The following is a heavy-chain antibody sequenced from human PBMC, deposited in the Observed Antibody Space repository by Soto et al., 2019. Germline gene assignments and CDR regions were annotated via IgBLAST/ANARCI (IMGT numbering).Heavy chain of an antibody. V-gene: IGHV3-13*01. CDR1: GFTFSSYD. CDR2: IGTAGDT. CDR3: ARSPPGYDFWSGYLDY. Sequence: EVQLVESGGGLVQPGGSLRLSCAASGFTFSSYDMHWVRQATGKGLEWVSAIGTAGDTYYPGSVKGRFTISRKNARKSWYIQMNRKRAQETGVYYCARSPPGYDFWSGYLDYWGQGTLVTVSS. D-gene: IGHD3-3*01. J-gene: IGHJ4*02.